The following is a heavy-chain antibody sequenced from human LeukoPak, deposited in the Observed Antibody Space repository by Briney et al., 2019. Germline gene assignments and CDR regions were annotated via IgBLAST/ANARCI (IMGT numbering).Heavy chain of an antibody. Sequence: PSETLSLTCAVSADSFSSHYGTWIRQPPGKGLEWIGYISYIGSTNYNPSLKSRVTISIDTSKNQFSLKLSYVPAADTAVYYCARDLVTVTKGFDIWGQGTMVSVSS. CDR3: ARDLVTVTKGFDI. CDR1: ADSFSSHY. D-gene: IGHD4-17*01. CDR2: ISYIGST. J-gene: IGHJ3*02. V-gene: IGHV4-59*11.